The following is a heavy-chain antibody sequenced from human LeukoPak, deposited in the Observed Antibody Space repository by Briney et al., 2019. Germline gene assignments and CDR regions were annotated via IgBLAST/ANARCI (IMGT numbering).Heavy chain of an antibody. J-gene: IGHJ5*02. CDR2: ISSSSSYI. CDR3: ARRGITGTTRGWFDP. D-gene: IGHD1-20*01. CDR1: GFTFSSYS. Sequence: GGPLRLSCAASGFTFSSYSMNWVRQAPGKGLEWVSSISSSSSYIYYADSVKGRFTISRDNAKNSLYLQMNSLRAEDTAVYYCARRGITGTTRGWFDPWGQGTLVTVSS. V-gene: IGHV3-21*01.